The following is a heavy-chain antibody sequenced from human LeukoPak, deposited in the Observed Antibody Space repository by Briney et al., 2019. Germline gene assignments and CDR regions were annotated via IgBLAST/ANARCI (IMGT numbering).Heavy chain of an antibody. D-gene: IGHD6-19*01. CDR2: IYYRGST. Sequence: SETLSLTCAVSGGSISSYYWNWIRQPPGKGLEWIGYIYYRGSTSYNPSLKSRVTISVDTSKNQFSLKLSSVTAADTAVYYCARDLAGAGFFDLWGQGTLVTVSS. J-gene: IGHJ4*02. V-gene: IGHV4-59*01. CDR3: ARDLAGAGFFDL. CDR1: GGSISSYY.